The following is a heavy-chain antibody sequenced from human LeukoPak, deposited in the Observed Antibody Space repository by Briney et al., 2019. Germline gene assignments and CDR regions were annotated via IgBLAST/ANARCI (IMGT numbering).Heavy chain of an antibody. J-gene: IGHJ6*03. CDR1: GYTFTGYY. Sequence: ASVKVSCKASGYTFTGYYMHWVRQAPGQGLEWMGWINPNSGGTNYAQKFQGRVTMTRDTSISTAYMELSRLRSDDTAVYYCGKTYYDFWSGYYMPMDVWGKGTPVTVSS. V-gene: IGHV1-2*02. CDR2: INPNSGGT. CDR3: GKTYYDFWSGYYMPMDV. D-gene: IGHD3-3*01.